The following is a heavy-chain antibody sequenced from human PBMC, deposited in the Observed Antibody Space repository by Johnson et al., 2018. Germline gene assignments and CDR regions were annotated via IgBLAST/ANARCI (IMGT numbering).Heavy chain of an antibody. CDR3: AKTIQMQHYYMDV. J-gene: IGHJ6*03. CDR1: GFTVSSNY. D-gene: IGHD3-3*01. Sequence: EVQLVESGGGLVQFGGSLKLSCAASGFTVSSNYMSWVRQAPGKGLEWVSVIYSGGSTYYADSVKGRFTISRDNSKNTLFLQMNSLRAEDTAVYYWAKTIQMQHYYMDVWGKGTTVTVSS. CDR2: IYSGGST. V-gene: IGHV3-66*02.